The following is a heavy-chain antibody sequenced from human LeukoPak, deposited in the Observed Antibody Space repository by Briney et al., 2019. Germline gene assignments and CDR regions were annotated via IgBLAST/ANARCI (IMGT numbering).Heavy chain of an antibody. CDR3: VSSTGQQFIPYDY. J-gene: IGHJ4*01. D-gene: IGHD6-13*01. CDR2: IYGDNAA. Sequence: GGSLRLSCAASAINVTTNYMTWIRQAPGKGLEWVSLIYGDNAAYYAESVRGRFIISRDSLMNTLFLQMNSLRAEDTAVYYCVSSTGQQFIPYDYWGHGTHVTVSS. V-gene: IGHV3-66*02. CDR1: AINVTTNY.